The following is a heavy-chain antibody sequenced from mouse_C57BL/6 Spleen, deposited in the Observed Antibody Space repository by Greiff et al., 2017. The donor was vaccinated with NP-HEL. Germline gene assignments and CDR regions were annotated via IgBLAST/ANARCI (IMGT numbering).Heavy chain of an antibody. J-gene: IGHJ4*01. Sequence: EVQRVESGGGLVKPGGSLKLSCAASGFTFSSYAMSWVRQTPEKRLEWVATISDGGSYTYYPDNVKGRFTISRDNAKNNLYLQMSHLKSEDTAMYYCARALLRRDAMDYWGQGTSVTVSS. V-gene: IGHV5-4*01. D-gene: IGHD3-1*01. CDR2: ISDGGSYT. CDR1: GFTFSSYA. CDR3: ARALLRRDAMDY.